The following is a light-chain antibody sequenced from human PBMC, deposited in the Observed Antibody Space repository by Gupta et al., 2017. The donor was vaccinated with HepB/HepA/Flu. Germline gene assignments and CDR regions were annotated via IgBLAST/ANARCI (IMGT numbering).Light chain of an antibody. Sequence: QYALTTPASVSGSPGHSITISCTGTSSDFVYYDLVSWYQHYPGKAPKLMICGVDKRPAGVSNRFSGSRSGNTASLTISGLQAEDEADYYCCSYAGRRTYVFGTGTKVT. J-gene: IGLJ1*01. CDR2: GVD. CDR3: CSYAGRRTYV. V-gene: IGLV2-23*02. CDR1: SSDFVYYDL.